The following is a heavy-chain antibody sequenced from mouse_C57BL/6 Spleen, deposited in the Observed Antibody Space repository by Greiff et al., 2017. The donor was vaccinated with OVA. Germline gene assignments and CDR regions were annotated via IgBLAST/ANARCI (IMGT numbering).Heavy chain of an antibody. CDR3: TTGVTYYCDY. CDR2: IDPENGDT. J-gene: IGHJ2*01. CDR1: GFNIKDDY. D-gene: IGHD2-2*01. V-gene: IGHV14-4*01. Sequence: EVQLQQSGAELVRPGASVKLSCTASGFNIKDDYMHWVKQRPEPGLEWIGWIDPENGDTEYASKFQGKATITADTYSNTAYLQLSSLTSEDTAVDYCTTGVTYYCDYGGQGTTLTVSS.